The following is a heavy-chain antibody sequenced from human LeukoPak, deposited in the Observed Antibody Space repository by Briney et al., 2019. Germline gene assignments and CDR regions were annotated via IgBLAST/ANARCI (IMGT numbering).Heavy chain of an antibody. J-gene: IGHJ6*03. V-gene: IGHV4-34*01. CDR1: GGSFSGYY. D-gene: IGHD6-6*01. CDR2: INHSGST. CDR3: AKLSSSSPYSYMDV. Sequence: SETLSLTCAVYGGSFSGYYWSWIRQPPGKGLEWIGEINHSGSTNYNPSLKSRVTISVDTSKNQFSLKLSSVTAADTAVYYCAKLSSSSPYSYMDVWGKGTTVTVSS.